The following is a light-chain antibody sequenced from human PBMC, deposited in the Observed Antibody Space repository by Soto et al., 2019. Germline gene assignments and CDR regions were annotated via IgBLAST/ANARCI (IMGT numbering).Light chain of an antibody. CDR1: QSISSW. J-gene: IGKJ1*01. CDR2: KAS. Sequence: DIQMTQSPSTRSASVGDRVTITCRASQSISSWLAWYQQKPGKAPKLLIYKASSLESGVPSRFSGSGSGTEFTLTISSLQPDDFATYYCQQLNNYPRTFGQGTKVDIK. CDR3: QQLNNYPRT. V-gene: IGKV1-5*03.